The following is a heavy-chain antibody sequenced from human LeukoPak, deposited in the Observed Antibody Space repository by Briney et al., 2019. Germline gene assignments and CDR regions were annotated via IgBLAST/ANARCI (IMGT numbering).Heavy chain of an antibody. V-gene: IGHV4-39*01. CDR3: ARHDVLWFGEFGWLDP. J-gene: IGHJ5*02. Sequence: SETLSLTCTVSDGSISSSSYYWGWVRQPPGRGVEWVGSIYYSGSTYNNPSRKSRVTISVDTSKSQFSLKLSSVTAADTAVYYCARHDVLWFGEFGWLDPWGQGTLVTVSS. CDR1: DGSISSSSYY. CDR2: IYYSGST. D-gene: IGHD3-10*01.